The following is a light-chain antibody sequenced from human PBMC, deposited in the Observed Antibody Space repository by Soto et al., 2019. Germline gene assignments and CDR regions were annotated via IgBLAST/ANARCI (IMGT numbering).Light chain of an antibody. CDR2: EGI. V-gene: IGLV2-23*01. CDR3: SSFAGSSTWV. J-gene: IGLJ3*02. Sequence: QLVLTQPASVSGSPGQSITVSCTGTSSDVGSYNLVSWYQQHPGKAPKLMIYEGIKRPSGVSNRFSGSKSGNTASLTISGLQAEDEADYYCSSFAGSSTWVFGGGTKLTVL. CDR1: SSDVGSYNL.